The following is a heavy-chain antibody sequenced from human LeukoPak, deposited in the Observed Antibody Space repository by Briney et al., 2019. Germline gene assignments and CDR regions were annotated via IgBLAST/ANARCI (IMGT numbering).Heavy chain of an antibody. D-gene: IGHD1-26*01. J-gene: IGHJ3*02. V-gene: IGHV3-66*01. CDR1: GFTFSSYA. CDR3: ARGVVGATSGAFDI. CDR2: IYSGGST. Sequence: GGSLRLSCAASGFTFSSYAMSWVRQAPGKGLEWVSVIYSGGSTYYADSVKGRFTISRDNSKNTLYPQMNSLRAEDTAVYYCARGVVGATSGAFDIWGQGTMVTVSS.